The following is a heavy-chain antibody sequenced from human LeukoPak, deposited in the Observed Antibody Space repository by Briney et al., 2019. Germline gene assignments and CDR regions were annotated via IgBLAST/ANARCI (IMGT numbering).Heavy chain of an antibody. CDR2: ITSSSSTI. CDR3: ARARSGYFFDC. Sequence: GGSLRLSCAASGFSFSSYSMNWVRQAPGKGLEWVSYITSSSSTIYYADSVKGRFTISRDNAKNSLYLQMNSLRAEDTAVYYCARARSGYFFDCWGQGTLVTVSS. CDR1: GFSFSSYS. D-gene: IGHD3-22*01. J-gene: IGHJ4*02. V-gene: IGHV3-48*01.